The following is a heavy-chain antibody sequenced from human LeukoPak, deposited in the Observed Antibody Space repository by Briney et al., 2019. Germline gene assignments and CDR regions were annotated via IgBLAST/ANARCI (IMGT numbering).Heavy chain of an antibody. D-gene: IGHD1-1*01. Sequence: GGSLRLSCAASGFTLSDFWMSWVRQAPGKGLEWVSGISGGGGSIYYADSVKGRFTISSDNSKNTLYLQMNSLRAEDTAIYFCAKQTPVQLEFDHWGQGTLVTVSS. CDR3: AKQTPVQLEFDH. V-gene: IGHV3-23*01. CDR2: ISGGGGSI. CDR1: GFTLSDFW. J-gene: IGHJ4*02.